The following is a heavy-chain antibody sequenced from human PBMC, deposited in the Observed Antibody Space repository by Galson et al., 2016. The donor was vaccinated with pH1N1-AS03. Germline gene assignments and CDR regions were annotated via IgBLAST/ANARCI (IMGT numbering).Heavy chain of an antibody. V-gene: IGHV3-74*01. CDR1: GFTSSNLW. CDR2: VNGEGSST. J-gene: IGHJ4*02. CDR3: ATGRGYYYEY. Sequence: SLRLSCAASGFTSSNLWMHWVRQGPGKGLVLVARVNGEGSSTTYADSGKGRFTISRDNAKNTVYLQMISLRAEATAVYYCATGRGYYYEYWGQGTLVTVSS. D-gene: IGHD3-10*01.